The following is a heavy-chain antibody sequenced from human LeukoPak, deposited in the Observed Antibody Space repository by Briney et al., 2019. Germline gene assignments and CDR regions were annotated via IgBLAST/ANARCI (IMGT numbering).Heavy chain of an antibody. J-gene: IGHJ6*02. V-gene: IGHV1-46*01. Sequence: ASVKVSCKASGYTFTSYYMHWVRQAPGQGLEWMGIINPSGGSTSYAQKFQGRVTMTRDTSTSTVYMELSSLRTEDTAVYYCARAVTMVRGVRRYGMDAWGQGTTVTVSS. CDR3: ARAVTMVRGVRRYGMDA. CDR1: GYTFTSYY. CDR2: INPSGGST. D-gene: IGHD3-10*01.